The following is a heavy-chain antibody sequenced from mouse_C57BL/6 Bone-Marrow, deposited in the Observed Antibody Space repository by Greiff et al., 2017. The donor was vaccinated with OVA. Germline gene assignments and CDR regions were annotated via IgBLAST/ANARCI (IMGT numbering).Heavy chain of an antibody. J-gene: IGHJ1*03. CDR3: ANYYGSSYWYIDV. CDR1: GFTFSSYA. V-gene: IGHV5-4*03. D-gene: IGHD1-1*01. Sequence: DVKLQESGGGLVKPGGSLKLSCAASGFTFSSYAMSWVRQTPEKRLEWVATISDGGSYTYYPDNVKGRFTISRDNAKNNLYLQMSHLKAEDTAMYYCANYYGSSYWYIDVWGTGTTVTVSS. CDR2: ISDGGSYT.